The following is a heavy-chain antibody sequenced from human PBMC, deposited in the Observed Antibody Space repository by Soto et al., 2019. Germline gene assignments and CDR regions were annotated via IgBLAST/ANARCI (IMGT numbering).Heavy chain of an antibody. CDR2: ISWNSGSI. CDR3: AKDINLSRHYDILTGYAFDI. Sequence: GGSLRLSCAASGFTFDDYAMHWVRQAPGKGLEWVSGISWNSGSIGYADSVKGRFTISRDNAKNSLYLQMNSLRAEDTALYYCAKDINLSRHYDILTGYAFDIWGQGTMVTVSS. V-gene: IGHV3-9*01. CDR1: GFTFDDYA. D-gene: IGHD3-9*01. J-gene: IGHJ3*02.